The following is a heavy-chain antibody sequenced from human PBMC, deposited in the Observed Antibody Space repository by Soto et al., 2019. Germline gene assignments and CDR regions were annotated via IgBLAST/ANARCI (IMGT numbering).Heavy chain of an antibody. J-gene: IGHJ5*02. CDR1: GGTFSTYA. Sequence: QVQLVQSGAEVKKPGSSVKVSCKASGGTFSTYAICWSQQAPGQGLEWMGVIIPTFGTANYAQKFQGRVTITADESTSTAYMELSSLRSEDTAVYYCARGGNWNYGGDGWFDPWGQGTLVTVS. V-gene: IGHV1-69*01. D-gene: IGHD1-7*01. CDR3: ARGGNWNYGGDGWFDP. CDR2: IIPTFGTA.